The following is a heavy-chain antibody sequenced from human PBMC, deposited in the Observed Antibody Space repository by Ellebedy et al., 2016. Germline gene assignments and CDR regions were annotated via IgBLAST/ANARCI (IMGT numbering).Heavy chain of an antibody. CDR3: ARDRALGSFDM. CDR2: TFYDGSA. J-gene: IGHJ3*02. V-gene: IGHV4-59*12. CDR1: DDSFDLSY. Sequence: SETLSLXXTVSDDSFDLSYWNWIRQPPGKGLEWIGYTFYDGSANYNPSLESRVSMSIDASNNLLSLRLKSVTAADTAIYYCARDRALGSFDMWGRGTTVTVSS. D-gene: IGHD4/OR15-4a*01.